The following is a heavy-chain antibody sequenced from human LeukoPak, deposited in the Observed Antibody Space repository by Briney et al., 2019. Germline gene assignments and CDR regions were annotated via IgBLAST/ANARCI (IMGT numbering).Heavy chain of an antibody. Sequence: SETLSLTCTVSGGSVRRGNYYWTWIRQPAGSGLEWIGRIYTSGTTDYNPSLRTRVTISVDASRNQFSLKLSSVTAADTAVYYCARAVRISGWYSRRHAFDIWGQGTMVTVSS. CDR1: GGSVRRGNYY. CDR2: IYTSGTT. CDR3: ARAVRISGWYSRRHAFDI. J-gene: IGHJ3*02. D-gene: IGHD6-19*01. V-gene: IGHV4-61*02.